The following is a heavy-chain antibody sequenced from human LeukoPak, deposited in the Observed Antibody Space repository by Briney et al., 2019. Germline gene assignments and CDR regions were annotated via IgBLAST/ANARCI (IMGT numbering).Heavy chain of an antibody. CDR2: IYYSGST. D-gene: IGHD2-15*01. V-gene: IGHV4-59*08. CDR3: ARHGGYYYNWFDP. J-gene: IGHJ5*02. CDR1: GGSISSYY. Sequence: PSETLSLTCTVSGGSISSYYWSWIRQPPGKGLEWIGYIYYSGSTNYSPSLKSRVTISVDTSKNQFSLKLSSVTAADTAVYYCARHGGYYYNWFDPWGQGTLVTVSS.